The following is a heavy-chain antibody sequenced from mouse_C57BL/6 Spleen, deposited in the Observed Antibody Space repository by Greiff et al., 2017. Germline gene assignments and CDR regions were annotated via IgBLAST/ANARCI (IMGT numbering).Heavy chain of an antibody. J-gene: IGHJ2*01. CDR1: GFTFSSYA. D-gene: IGHD2-4*01. CDR3: ARDYYDYDFDY. V-gene: IGHV5-4*01. CDR2: ISDGGSYT. Sequence: EVQLVESGGGLVKPGGSLKLSCAASGFTFSSYAMSWVRQTPEKRLEWVATISDGGSYTYYPDNVKGRFTISRDNAKNNLYLQMSHLKSEDTAMXYCARDYYDYDFDYWGQGTTLTVSS.